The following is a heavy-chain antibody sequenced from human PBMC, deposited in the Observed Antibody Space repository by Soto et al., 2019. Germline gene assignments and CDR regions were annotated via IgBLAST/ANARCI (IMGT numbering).Heavy chain of an antibody. D-gene: IGHD3-3*01. CDR1: GYTFTSYG. Sequence: ASVKVSCKASGYTFTSYGISWVRQAPGQGLEWMGWISAYNGNTNYAQKLQGRVTMTTDTSTSTAYMELRSLRSDDTAVYYCAREKGDFWSGYSRGYYFDYWRQGTLVTVSS. J-gene: IGHJ4*02. CDR2: ISAYNGNT. V-gene: IGHV1-18*01. CDR3: AREKGDFWSGYSRGYYFDY.